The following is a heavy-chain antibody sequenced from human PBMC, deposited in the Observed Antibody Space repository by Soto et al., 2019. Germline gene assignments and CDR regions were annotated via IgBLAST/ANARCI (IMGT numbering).Heavy chain of an antibody. V-gene: IGHV3-30*18. CDR3: AKDRRMKGGYYYYMDV. J-gene: IGHJ6*03. CDR2: ISCDGSNK. CDR1: GFTFSSYG. Sequence: GGSLRLSCAASGFTFSSYGMHWVRQAPGKGLEWVAVISCDGSNKYYADSVKGRFTISRDNSKNTLYLQMNSLRAEDTAVYYCAKDRRMKGGYYYYMDVWGKGTTVTVSS. D-gene: IGHD3-16*01.